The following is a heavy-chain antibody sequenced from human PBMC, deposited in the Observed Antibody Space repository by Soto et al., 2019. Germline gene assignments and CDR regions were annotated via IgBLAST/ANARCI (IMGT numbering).Heavy chain of an antibody. Sequence: EVQLVESGGGLVQPGGSLRLSCAASGFTFTDYWMHWVRQAPGKGLVWVTRINIDASSTSYADSVKGRFTISRDNANNTLYPQMNSLRVEDTAVYYCASSTTSVTSDTFGMDVWGQGTTVTVSS. CDR2: INIDASST. CDR1: GFTFTDYW. V-gene: IGHV3-74*01. D-gene: IGHD1-1*01. J-gene: IGHJ6*02. CDR3: ASSTTSVTSDTFGMDV.